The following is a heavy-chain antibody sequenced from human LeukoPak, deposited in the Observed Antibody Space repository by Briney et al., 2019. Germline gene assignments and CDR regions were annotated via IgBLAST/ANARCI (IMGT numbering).Heavy chain of an antibody. CDR1: GFTFSSYG. CDR2: IRYDGSNK. V-gene: IGHV3-30*02. CDR3: AKDLISDLDY. J-gene: IGHJ4*02. D-gene: IGHD2-15*01. Sequence: PGGSLRLSCAASGFTFSSYGMHWVRQAPGKGLEWVAFIRYDGSNKYYADSVKGRFTISRDNSKNTLYLQMNSLRAEDTAVYYCAKDLISDLDYWGRGTLVTVSS.